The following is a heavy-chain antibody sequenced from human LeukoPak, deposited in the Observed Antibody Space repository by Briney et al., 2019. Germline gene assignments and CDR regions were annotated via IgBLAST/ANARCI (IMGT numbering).Heavy chain of an antibody. V-gene: IGHV3-7*01. J-gene: IGHJ4*02. CDR3: ARLSGETTIFDY. CDR1: GFTFSNYW. CDR2: IKQDGSEK. D-gene: IGHD5-12*01. Sequence: GGSLRLSCAASGFTFSNYWMRWVRQAPGKGLEWVATIKQDGSEKYYVDSVKGRFTVSRDNAKNSLYLLMNSLGAEDTAMYYCARLSGETTIFDYWGQRTLVTVSS.